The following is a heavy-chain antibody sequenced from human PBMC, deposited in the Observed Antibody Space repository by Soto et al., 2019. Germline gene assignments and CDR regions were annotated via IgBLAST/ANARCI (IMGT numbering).Heavy chain of an antibody. CDR1: GFTFGDSY. Sequence: PRGSLLLSCACSGFTFGDSYMSSIRQAPGKGLEWLSYISPGSRYPAYADSVKSRFTISRDNAKRSLYLQMMSLAAEDTAIYYCVRGGGGGLFDPWGQGTMVTVSS. CDR2: ISPGSRYP. V-gene: IGHV3-11*06. D-gene: IGHD2-15*01. CDR3: VRGGGGGLFDP. J-gene: IGHJ5*02.